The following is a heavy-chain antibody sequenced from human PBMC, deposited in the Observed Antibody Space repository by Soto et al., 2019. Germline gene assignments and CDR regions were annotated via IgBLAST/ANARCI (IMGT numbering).Heavy chain of an antibody. Sequence: QVQLVESGGGVVQPGRSPRLSCAASGFTFSSYGMHWVRQAPGKGLEWVAVISYDGSNKYYADSVKGRFTISRDNSKNTLYLQMNSLRAEDTAVYYCAKDGEQWLVLNYFDYWGQGTLVTVSS. CDR1: GFTFSSYG. CDR2: ISYDGSNK. V-gene: IGHV3-30*18. J-gene: IGHJ4*02. CDR3: AKDGEQWLVLNYFDY. D-gene: IGHD6-19*01.